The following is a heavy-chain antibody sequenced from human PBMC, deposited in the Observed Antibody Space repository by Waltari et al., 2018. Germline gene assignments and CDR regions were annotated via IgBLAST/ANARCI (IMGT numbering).Heavy chain of an antibody. CDR2: ISGSGGST. CDR1: GFTFSSYA. D-gene: IGHD1-26*01. J-gene: IGHJ4*02. CDR3: AKDIRPGGSGSYDY. Sequence: EVQLLESGGGLVQPGGSLRLSCAASGFTFSSYAMSWVRQAPGKGLEWVSAISGSGGSTYYADAVKGRFTISRDNSKNTLYLQMNSLRAEDTAVYYYAKDIRPGGSGSYDYWGQGTLVTVSS. V-gene: IGHV3-23*01.